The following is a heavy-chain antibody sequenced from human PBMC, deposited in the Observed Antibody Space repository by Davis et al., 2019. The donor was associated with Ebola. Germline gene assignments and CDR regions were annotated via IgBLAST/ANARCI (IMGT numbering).Heavy chain of an antibody. CDR3: ARDDGHCSSTSCQDAFDI. D-gene: IGHD2-2*01. V-gene: IGHV4-31*11. CDR2: IYYSGST. Sequence: PSETLSLTCAVYGGSFSGYYWSWIRQHPGKGLEWIGYIYYSGSTYYNPSLKSRVTISVDTSKNQFSLKLSSVTAADTAVYYCARDDGHCSSTSCQDAFDIWGQGTMVTVSS. CDR1: GGSFSGYY. J-gene: IGHJ3*02.